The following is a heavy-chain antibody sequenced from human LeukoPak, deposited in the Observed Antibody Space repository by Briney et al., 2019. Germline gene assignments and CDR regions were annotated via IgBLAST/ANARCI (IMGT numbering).Heavy chain of an antibody. V-gene: IGHV1-46*01. CDR2: INPSGGST. Sequence: ASVKVSCKASGYTFTSYYMHWVRQAPGQGLERMGIINPSGGSTSYAQKFQGRVTMTRDTSTSTVYMELSSLRSEDTAVYYCARVRSDRPIPWLRIAAARTLDYWGQGTLVTVSS. D-gene: IGHD6-13*01. CDR1: GYTFTSYY. CDR3: ARVRSDRPIPWLRIAAARTLDY. J-gene: IGHJ4*02.